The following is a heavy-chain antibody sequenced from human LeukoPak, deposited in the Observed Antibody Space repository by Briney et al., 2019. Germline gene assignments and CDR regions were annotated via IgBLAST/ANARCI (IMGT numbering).Heavy chain of an antibody. CDR3: AREGRVTGLLDY. D-gene: IGHD2-8*02. Sequence: ASVKVSCKASGGTFSSYAISWVRQAPGQGLEWMGRTIPILGIANYAQKFQGRVTITADKSTSTAYMELSSLRSGDTAVYYCAREGRVTGLLDYWGQGTLVTVSS. CDR2: TIPILGIA. CDR1: GGTFSSYA. V-gene: IGHV1-69*04. J-gene: IGHJ4*02.